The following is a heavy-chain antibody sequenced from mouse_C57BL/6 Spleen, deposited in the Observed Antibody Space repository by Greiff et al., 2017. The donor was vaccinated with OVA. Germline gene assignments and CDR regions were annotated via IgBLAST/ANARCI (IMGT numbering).Heavy chain of an antibody. CDR3: AREDGYGGEYDFDY. Sequence: VQLQQPGAELVKPGASVKLSCKASGYTFTSYWMHWVKQRPGRGLEWIGRIDPNSGGTKYNEKFKSKATLTVDKPSSTAYLQLSSLTSEDSAVYYCAREDGYGGEYDFDYWGQGTTLTVSS. J-gene: IGHJ2*01. CDR2: IDPNSGGT. D-gene: IGHD2-3*01. CDR1: GYTFTSYW. V-gene: IGHV1-72*01.